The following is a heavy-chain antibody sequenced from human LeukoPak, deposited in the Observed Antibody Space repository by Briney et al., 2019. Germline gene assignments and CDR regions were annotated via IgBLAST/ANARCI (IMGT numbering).Heavy chain of an antibody. J-gene: IGHJ6*02. V-gene: IGHV3-23*01. CDR2: ISDSGTSA. CDR3: AKGKDGYYYHGMDV. Sequence: PGRSLRLSCAASGFTFSSFAMSWVRQAPEKGLEWVSVISDSGTSAYYADSVKGRFTISRDNSKNTLYLQMNSLRAEDTAIYYCAKGKDGYYYHGMDVWGQGTTVTVSS. CDR1: GFTFSSFA. D-gene: IGHD2-15*01.